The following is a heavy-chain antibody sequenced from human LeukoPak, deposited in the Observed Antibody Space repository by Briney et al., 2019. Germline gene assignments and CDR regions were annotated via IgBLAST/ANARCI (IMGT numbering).Heavy chain of an antibody. CDR2: INPNSGGT. CDR3: ARAWTIAAAGIDY. J-gene: IGHJ4*02. D-gene: IGHD6-13*01. Sequence: ASVKVSCKASGYTFTGYYMHWVRQAPGQGLEWMGWINPNSGGTNYAQKFQGRVTMTRDTSISTAYMELSRLRSDDTAVYYCARAWTIAAAGIDYWGQGTLVTVSS. V-gene: IGHV1-2*02. CDR1: GYTFTGYY.